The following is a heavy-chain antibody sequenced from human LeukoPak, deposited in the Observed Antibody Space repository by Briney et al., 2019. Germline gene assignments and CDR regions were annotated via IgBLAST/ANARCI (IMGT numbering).Heavy chain of an antibody. CDR3: ARGHYDILTGAPTGAFDI. J-gene: IGHJ3*02. Sequence: AAVKVSCKASGYTFTSYGISWVRQAPGQGLEWMGWISAYNGNTNYAQKLQGRVTMTTDTSTSTAYMELRSLRSDDTAVYYCARGHYDILTGAPTGAFDIWGQGTMVTVSS. CDR1: GYTFTSYG. D-gene: IGHD3-9*01. CDR2: ISAYNGNT. V-gene: IGHV1-18*01.